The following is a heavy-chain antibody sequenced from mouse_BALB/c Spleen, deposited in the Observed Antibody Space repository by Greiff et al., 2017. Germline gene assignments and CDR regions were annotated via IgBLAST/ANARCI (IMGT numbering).Heavy chain of an antibody. CDR2: ISDGGSYT. V-gene: IGHV5-4*02. CDR1: GFTFSDYY. J-gene: IGHJ4*01. Sequence: EVKLVESGGGLVKPGGSLKLSCAASGFTFSDYYMYWVRQTPEKRLEWVATISDGGSYTYYPDSVKGRFTISRDNAKNNLYLQMSSLKSEDTAMYYCARRGTTAPGDYWGQGTSVTVSS. CDR3: ARRGTTAPGDY. D-gene: IGHD1-2*01.